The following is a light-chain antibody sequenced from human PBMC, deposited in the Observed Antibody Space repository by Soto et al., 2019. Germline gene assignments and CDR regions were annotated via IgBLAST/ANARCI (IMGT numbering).Light chain of an antibody. V-gene: IGKV1-5*03. CDR1: QSISNW. CDR3: QQYNTYST. Sequence: DIQMTQSPSTLSASVGDRVTITCRASQSISNWLAWYQQKPGKAPKLLIYKTSNLDSGVPSRFSGSGSGTEFSLTISSLQPDDFATYYCQQYNTYSTFGQGTRLEIK. CDR2: KTS. J-gene: IGKJ5*01.